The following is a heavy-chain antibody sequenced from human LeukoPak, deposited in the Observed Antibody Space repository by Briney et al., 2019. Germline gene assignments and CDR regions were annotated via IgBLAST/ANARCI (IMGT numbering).Heavy chain of an antibody. D-gene: IGHD2-2*02. J-gene: IGHJ4*02. V-gene: IGHV4-61*01. Sequence: PSETLSLTCTVSGGSVSSGSYYWSWIRQPPGKGLEWIGEINHSGSTNYNPSLKSRVTISVDTSKNQFSLKLSSVTAADTAVYYCARENMGRYCSSTSCYTAFDYWGQGTLVTVSS. CDR1: GGSVSSGSYY. CDR2: INHSGST. CDR3: ARENMGRYCSSTSCYTAFDY.